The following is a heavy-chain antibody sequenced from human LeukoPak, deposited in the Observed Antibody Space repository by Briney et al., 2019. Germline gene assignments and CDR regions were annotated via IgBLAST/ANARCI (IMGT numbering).Heavy chain of an antibody. D-gene: IGHD3-22*01. J-gene: IGHJ4*02. CDR3: AREGTTIVVVTKDYFDY. CDR1: GYTFTSYY. V-gene: IGHV1-46*01. Sequence: ASVKVSCKASGYTFTSYYMHWVRQAPGQGLEWMGIINPSGGSTSYAQKFQGRVTMTRDTSTSTVYMELSSLRSEDTAVYYCAREGTTIVVVTKDYFDYWGQGTLVTVSS. CDR2: INPSGGST.